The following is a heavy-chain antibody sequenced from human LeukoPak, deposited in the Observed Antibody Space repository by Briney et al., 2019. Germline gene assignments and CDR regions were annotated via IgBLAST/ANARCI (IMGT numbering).Heavy chain of an antibody. CDR3: AKGWLKSSMDGFDI. V-gene: IGHV3-23*01. Sequence: GGSLRLSCAASGFTFSSYTMSWVRQAPGKGLEWVSAISDSGASTYYADSVKGRFTISRDNSKNTLFLQMNSLRAEDTAVYYCAKGWLKSSMDGFDIWGQGTMVTVSS. CDR1: GFTFSSYT. D-gene: IGHD1-26*01. CDR2: ISDSGAST. J-gene: IGHJ3*02.